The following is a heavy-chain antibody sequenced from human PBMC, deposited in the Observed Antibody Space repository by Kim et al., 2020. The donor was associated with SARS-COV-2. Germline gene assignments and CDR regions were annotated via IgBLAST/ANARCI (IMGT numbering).Heavy chain of an antibody. CDR1: GGSISSGSYY. Sequence: SETLSLTCTVSGGSISSGSYYWSWIRQPAGKGLEWIGRIYTSGSTNYNPSLKSRVTISVDTSKNQFSLKLSSVTAADTAVYYCAREDYYGSDPPYGMDVWGQGTTVTVSS. CDR3: AREDYYGSDPPYGMDV. J-gene: IGHJ6*02. CDR2: IYTSGST. D-gene: IGHD3-10*01. V-gene: IGHV4-61*02.